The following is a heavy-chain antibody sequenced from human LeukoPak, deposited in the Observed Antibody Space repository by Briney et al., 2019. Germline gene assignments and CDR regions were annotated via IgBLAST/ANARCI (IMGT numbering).Heavy chain of an antibody. CDR1: GGSFSGYY. V-gene: IGHV4-34*01. Sequence: SETLSLTCAVYGGSFSGYYWSWLRQPPGKGLEWIGEINHSGSTNYNPPLKSRVTISVDTSKNQFSLKLSSVTATDTAIYYCARLTVGGYFLDALDIWGRGTMVTVSS. D-gene: IGHD3-22*01. J-gene: IGHJ3*02. CDR2: INHSGST. CDR3: ARLTVGGYFLDALDI.